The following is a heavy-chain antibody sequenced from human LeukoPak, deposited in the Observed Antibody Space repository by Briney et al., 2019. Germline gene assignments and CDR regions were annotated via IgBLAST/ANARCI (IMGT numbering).Heavy chain of an antibody. CDR3: GKAQTACGGDCYSNFDY. D-gene: IGHD2-21*02. J-gene: IGHJ4*02. CDR1: GFTFSDYA. V-gene: IGHV3-23*01. CDR2: ISGRGGNT. Sequence: GGSLRLSCAASGFTFSDYAMSWVRHAPGKGLEWVSAISGRGGNTYYADSVKGRFTISRDNSKNTLSLQMNTLRAEDTAVYYCGKAQTACGGDCYSNFDYWGRGTLVTVPS.